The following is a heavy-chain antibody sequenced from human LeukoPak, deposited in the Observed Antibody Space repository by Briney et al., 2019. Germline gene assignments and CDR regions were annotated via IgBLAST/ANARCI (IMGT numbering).Heavy chain of an antibody. CDR1: GGSISSYY. J-gene: IGHJ2*01. CDR2: IYYSGST. D-gene: IGHD6-13*01. Sequence: SETLSLTRTVSGGSISSYYWSWIRQPPGKGLEWIGYIYYSGSTNYSPSLKSRLTISVDTSKNQFSLKLSSVTAADTAVYYCARTYGSSGLGYFDLWGRGTLVTVSS. CDR3: ARTYGSSGLGYFDL. V-gene: IGHV4-59*01.